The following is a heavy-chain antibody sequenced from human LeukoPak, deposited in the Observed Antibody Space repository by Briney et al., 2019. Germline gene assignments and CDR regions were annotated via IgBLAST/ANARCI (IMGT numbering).Heavy chain of an antibody. J-gene: IGHJ6*02. V-gene: IGHV1-46*01. CDR1: VYTFTSYY. CDR3: ARDLQQLGYGMDV. D-gene: IGHD6-13*01. CDR2: INPSGGST. Sequence: GASVKVSFKASVYTFTSYYLHWVRQAPAQGLEWMGIINPSGGSTSYAQKFQGRVTMTRDTSTSTVYMELSSLRSEDTAVYYCARDLQQLGYGMDVWGQGTTVTVSS.